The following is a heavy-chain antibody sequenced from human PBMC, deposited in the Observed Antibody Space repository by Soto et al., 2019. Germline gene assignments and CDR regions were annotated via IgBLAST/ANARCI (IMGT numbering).Heavy chain of an antibody. V-gene: IGHV1-69*01. D-gene: IGHD2-8*01. CDR1: GGTFSSYA. Sequence: QVQLVQSGAEVKKPGSSVKVSCKASGGTFSSYAISWVRQAPGQGLEWMGGIIPIFGTANYAQKFQGRVTITADESTSTAYMELSSLRSEDTAVYYCARGRSVLMGYADYYYGMDVWGQGTTVTVSS. J-gene: IGHJ6*02. CDR2: IIPIFGTA. CDR3: ARGRSVLMGYADYYYGMDV.